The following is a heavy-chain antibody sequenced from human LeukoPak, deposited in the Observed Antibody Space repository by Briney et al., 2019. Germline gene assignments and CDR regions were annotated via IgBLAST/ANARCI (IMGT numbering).Heavy chain of an antibody. CDR3: ARENYYDSSGSLDY. V-gene: IGHV1-18*01. CDR2: INTYNGNI. J-gene: IGHJ4*02. D-gene: IGHD3-22*01. CDR1: GYTFANYG. Sequence: ASVKVSCKASGYTFANYGISWVRQAPGQGLEWMGWINTYNGNINYAQILQGRVTMTTDTSTSTAYMELRSLRSDDTAVYYCARENYYDSSGSLDYWGQGTLVTVSS.